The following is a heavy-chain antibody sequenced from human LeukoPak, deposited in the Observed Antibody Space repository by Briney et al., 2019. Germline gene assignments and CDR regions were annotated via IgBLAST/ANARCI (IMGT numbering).Heavy chain of an antibody. CDR1: GGSFSGYY. CDR2: INHSGST. J-gene: IGHJ6*02. D-gene: IGHD3-16*01. Sequence: SETLSLTCAVYGGSFSGYYWSWIRQPPGKGLEWIGEINHSGSTNYNPSLKSRVTISVDTSKNQFSLKLTSVTAADTAVYYCARRGGGSSVWGQGTTVTVSS. CDR3: ARRGGGSSV. V-gene: IGHV4-34*01.